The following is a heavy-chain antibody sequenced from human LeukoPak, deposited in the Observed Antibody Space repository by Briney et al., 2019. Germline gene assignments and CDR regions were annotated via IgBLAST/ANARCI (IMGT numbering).Heavy chain of an antibody. D-gene: IGHD1-26*01. V-gene: IGHV1-69*13. CDR2: FVPTFETT. CDR3: TRGGIVGAYRH. J-gene: IGHJ4*02. Sequence: SVKVSCKGSGGSFSSYSISWVRQAPGQGLEWMGGFVPTFETTNTAQKFQGRVTFTADESTTTAYMELSSLTFEDTALYYCTRGGIVGAYRHWGQGTLVTVSS. CDR1: GGSFSSYS.